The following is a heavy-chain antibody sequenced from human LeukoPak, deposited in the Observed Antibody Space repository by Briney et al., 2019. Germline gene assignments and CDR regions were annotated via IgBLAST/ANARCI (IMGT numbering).Heavy chain of an antibody. D-gene: IGHD3-22*01. CDR1: GFTFSSYG. J-gene: IGHJ4*02. V-gene: IGHV3-30*02. CDR2: IRYDGSNK. Sequence: PGGSLRLSGAASGFTFSSYGMHWVRQAPGKGLEWVAFIRYDGSNKYYADSVKGRFTISRDNSKNMLYLQMNSLRAEDTAVYHCAKDPTGYYYDSSGYLLPDYWGQGTLVTVSS. CDR3: AKDPTGYYYDSSGYLLPDY.